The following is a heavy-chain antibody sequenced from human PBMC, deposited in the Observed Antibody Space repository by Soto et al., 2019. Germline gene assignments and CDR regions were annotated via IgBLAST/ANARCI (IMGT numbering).Heavy chain of an antibody. Sequence: SETLSLTCTVSGGSISNGGYYWTWIRQHPGKGLEWIGYIYYSGSTYYNPSLKSRVTISVDTSRNQFSLKLTSVTAADTAVYYCARDVTDFWSGHEGMDVWGQGTTVTVSS. D-gene: IGHD3-3*01. J-gene: IGHJ6*02. CDR2: IYYSGST. V-gene: IGHV4-31*03. CDR1: GGSISNGGYY. CDR3: ARDVTDFWSGHEGMDV.